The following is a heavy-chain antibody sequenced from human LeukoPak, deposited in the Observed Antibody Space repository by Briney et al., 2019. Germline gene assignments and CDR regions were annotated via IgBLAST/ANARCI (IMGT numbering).Heavy chain of an antibody. V-gene: IGHV4-59*11. CDR1: GGSISSHY. CDR2: IYYSGST. CDR3: ARDRAYCSSTSCYIMGVGAFDI. D-gene: IGHD2-2*02. J-gene: IGHJ3*02. Sequence: PSETLSLTCTVPGGSISSHYWSWIRQPPGKGLEWIGYIYYSGSTDYNPSLKSRVTISVDTSKNQFSLKLSSVTAADTAVYYCARDRAYCSSTSCYIMGVGAFDIWGQGTMVTVSS.